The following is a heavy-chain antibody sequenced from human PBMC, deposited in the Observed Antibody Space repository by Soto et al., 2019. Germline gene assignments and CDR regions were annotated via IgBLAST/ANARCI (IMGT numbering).Heavy chain of an antibody. CDR3: ASLGSYGTYYYYYGMDV. Sequence: TAETLSLTCTVSGGSISSYYWSWIRQPPGKGLEWIGYIYYSGSTNYNPSLKSRVTISVDTSKNQLSLKLSSVHAADTDVYYCASLGSYGTYYYYYGMDVWGQGTPVTVSS. CDR1: GGSISSYY. J-gene: IGHJ6*02. D-gene: IGHD1-26*01. V-gene: IGHV4-59*01. CDR2: IYYSGST.